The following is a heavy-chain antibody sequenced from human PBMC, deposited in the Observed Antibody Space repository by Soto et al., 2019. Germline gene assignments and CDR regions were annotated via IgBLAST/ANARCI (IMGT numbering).Heavy chain of an antibody. Sequence: SVKVSCKASGGTFSSYTISWVRQAPGQGLEWMGRIIPILGIANYAQKFQGRVTITADKSTSTAYMELSSLRSEDTAVYYCASLHYDFWSGYLPPKYYYYMDVWGKGTTVTVSS. V-gene: IGHV1-69*02. CDR2: IIPILGIA. J-gene: IGHJ6*03. CDR1: GGTFSSYT. CDR3: ASLHYDFWSGYLPPKYYYYMDV. D-gene: IGHD3-3*01.